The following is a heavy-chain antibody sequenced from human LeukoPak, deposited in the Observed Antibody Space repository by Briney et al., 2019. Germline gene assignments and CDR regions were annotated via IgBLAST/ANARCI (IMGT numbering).Heavy chain of an antibody. Sequence: SEALSLTCAVSGGSISSSGYSWSWIRQPPGKGLEWIGYIYHSRSTYYNPSLKSRVTISLDRSQNQFSLKLSSVTAADTAVYYCARGLAASDWFDPWGQGTLVTVSS. D-gene: IGHD6-6*01. V-gene: IGHV4-30-2*01. J-gene: IGHJ5*02. CDR3: ARGLAASDWFDP. CDR2: IYHSRST. CDR1: GGSISSSGYS.